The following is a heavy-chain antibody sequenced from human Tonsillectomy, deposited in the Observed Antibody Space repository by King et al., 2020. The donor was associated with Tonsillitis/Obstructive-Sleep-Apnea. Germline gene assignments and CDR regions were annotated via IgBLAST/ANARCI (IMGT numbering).Heavy chain of an antibody. V-gene: IGHV3-7*03. Sequence: QLVQSGGGLVQPGGVPEPLLCSLWIHLSSYWKSWVRQAPGKGPEWVANIKQDGSEKYYVDSVKGRFTISRDNAKNSLYLQMNSLRAEDTAVYYCARDAGYWGQGTLVTVSS. CDR1: IHLSSYW. CDR2: IKQDGSEK. J-gene: IGHJ4*02. CDR3: ARDAGY.